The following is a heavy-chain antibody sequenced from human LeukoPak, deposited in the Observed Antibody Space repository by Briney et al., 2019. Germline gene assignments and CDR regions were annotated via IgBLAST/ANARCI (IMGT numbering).Heavy chain of an antibody. CDR1: GYIFISYA. J-gene: IGHJ4*02. CDR2: INAGNGNT. D-gene: IGHD5-18*01. V-gene: IGHV1-3*01. CDR3: ARHRPRHGDTADY. Sequence: ASVKVSCKASGYIFISYAMHWVRQAPGQRLEWMGWINAGNGNTKYSQKFQGRVTITRDTSASTVYMELSSLRSEDTAVYYCARHRPRHGDTADYWRQGTLVTVSS.